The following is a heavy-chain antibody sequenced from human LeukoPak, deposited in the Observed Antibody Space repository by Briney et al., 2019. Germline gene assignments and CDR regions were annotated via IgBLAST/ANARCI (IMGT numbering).Heavy chain of an antibody. J-gene: IGHJ6*02. V-gene: IGHV3-23*01. CDR1: GFTFNNFG. CDR2: ISGNGGST. Sequence: PGGSLRLSCEASGFTFNNFGMHWVRQAPGKGLEWVTGISGNGGSTYYADSVKGRFTISRDNSKNTLYLQMNSLRAEDTAVYYCAKGGDCSSTSCYFRFYYYGVDVWGQGTTVTVSS. CDR3: AKGGDCSSTSCYFRFYYYGVDV. D-gene: IGHD2-2*01.